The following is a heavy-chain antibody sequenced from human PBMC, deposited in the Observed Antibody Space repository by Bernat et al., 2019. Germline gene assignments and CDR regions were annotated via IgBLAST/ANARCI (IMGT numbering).Heavy chain of an antibody. D-gene: IGHD3-10*01. Sequence: QVQLVESGGGVVQPGRSLRLSCAASGFTFSSYAMHWVRQAPGKGLEWVAVISYDGSNKYYADSVKGRFTISRDNSKNTLYRQMTSLRAEDNAMYYCARRSFSGTMVQGVIYYWGQGTLVTVSS. CDR2: ISYDGSNK. CDR1: GFTFSSYA. CDR3: ARRSFSGTMVQGVIYY. V-gene: IGHV3-30-3*01. J-gene: IGHJ4*02.